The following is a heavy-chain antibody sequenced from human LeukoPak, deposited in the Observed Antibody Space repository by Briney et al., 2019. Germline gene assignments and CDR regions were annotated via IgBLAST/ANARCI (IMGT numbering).Heavy chain of an antibody. CDR2: ISGSGGST. D-gene: IGHD2-2*02. CDR3: TKTAPAAIYWFDP. CDR1: GFTFSSYV. V-gene: IGHV3-23*01. Sequence: PGGSLRLSCAASGFTFSSYVMTWVRQAPEKGLEWVSAISGSGGSTYYADSVKGRFTISRDNSKNTLYLQMNSLRAEDTAVYYCTKTAPAAIYWFDPWGQGTLVTVSS. J-gene: IGHJ5*02.